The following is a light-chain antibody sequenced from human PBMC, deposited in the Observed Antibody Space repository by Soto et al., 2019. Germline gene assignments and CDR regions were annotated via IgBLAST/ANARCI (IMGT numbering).Light chain of an antibody. CDR2: GAS. V-gene: IGKV3-15*01. J-gene: IGKJ2*03. CDR3: QQYNNWYS. Sequence: EILMTQSPATLSVSPGERATISCRASQSVRNDLAWYQQKPGKAPRVLVYGASTTATGVPDRFSGSGSGTEFTLTISSLQSEDFAVYYCQQYNNWYSFGQGTKLEIK. CDR1: QSVRND.